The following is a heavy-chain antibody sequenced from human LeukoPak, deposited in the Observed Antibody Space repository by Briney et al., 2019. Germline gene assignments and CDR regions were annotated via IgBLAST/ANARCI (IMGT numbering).Heavy chain of an antibody. V-gene: IGHV1-46*01. CDR3: ARPVAGNTYSGSFYS. CDR2: INPGGETT. CDR1: GYTLTSYY. D-gene: IGHD1-26*01. J-gene: IGHJ5*01. Sequence: ASVKVSCKASGYTLTSYYIHWVRQAPGQGLEWMGRINPGGETTNYALRFQGRVTMTSDTSTSTVYMELNSLTSDDTAVYFCARPVAGNTYSGSFYSWGLGTLVTVSS.